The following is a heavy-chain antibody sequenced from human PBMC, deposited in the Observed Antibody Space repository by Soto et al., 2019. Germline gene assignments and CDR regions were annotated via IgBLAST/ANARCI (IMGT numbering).Heavy chain of an antibody. D-gene: IGHD5-12*01. J-gene: IGHJ4*02. CDR2: IYYSGST. Sequence: SETLSLTCTVSGGSISSSSYFWGWIRQPPGKGLEWIGSIYYSGSTYYNPSLKSRVTISVDTSKNQFSLKLSSVTAADTAVYYCARTQGGYSGYDPTKFNYWGQGTLVTVSS. V-gene: IGHV4-39*01. CDR1: GGSISSSSYF. CDR3: ARTQGGYSGYDPTKFNY.